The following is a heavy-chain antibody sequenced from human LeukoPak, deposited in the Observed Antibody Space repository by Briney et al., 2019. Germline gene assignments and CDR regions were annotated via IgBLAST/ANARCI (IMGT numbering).Heavy chain of an antibody. CDR3: ARGVGFSKYYFDY. V-gene: IGHV3-23*01. CDR1: GFTFSSYA. Sequence: GGSLRLSCAASGFTFSSYAMSWVRQAPGKGLEWVSTINSWGTSTYYADSVKGRFTISRDNSKNTLYLQMNSLRAEDTAVYYCARGVGFSKYYFDYWGQGTLVTVSS. J-gene: IGHJ4*02. D-gene: IGHD3-3*01. CDR2: INSWGTST.